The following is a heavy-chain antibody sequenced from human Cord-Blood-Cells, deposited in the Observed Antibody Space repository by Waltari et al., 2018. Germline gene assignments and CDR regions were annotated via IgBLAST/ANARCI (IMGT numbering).Heavy chain of an antibody. D-gene: IGHD6-6*01. CDR2: ISWNSGSI. Sequence: EVQLVESGGGLVQPGRSLRPYCAASGFTFDDYALHWVRQATGKGLEWVSGISWNSGSIGYADSVKGRFTISRDNAKNSLYLQMNSLRAEDTALYYCAKDMVEYSSSSFDYWGQGTLVTVSS. V-gene: IGHV3-9*01. CDR3: AKDMVEYSSSSFDY. CDR1: GFTFDDYA. J-gene: IGHJ4*02.